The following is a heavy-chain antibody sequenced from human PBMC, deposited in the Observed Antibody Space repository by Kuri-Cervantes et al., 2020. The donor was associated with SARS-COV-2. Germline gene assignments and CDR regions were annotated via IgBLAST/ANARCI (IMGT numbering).Heavy chain of an antibody. CDR1: GFTFSSYA. CDR3: ARSPRCSTTSCYYGMDV. CDR2: ISGSGGYT. J-gene: IGHJ6*02. Sequence: GESLKISCAASGFTFSSYALTWVRQAPGKGLEWVSAISGSGGYTYYADSVKGRFTISRDNSKNTLSLQMNSLRAEDTAVYYCARSPRCSTTSCYYGMDVWGPGTTVTVSS. D-gene: IGHD2-2*01. V-gene: IGHV3-23*01.